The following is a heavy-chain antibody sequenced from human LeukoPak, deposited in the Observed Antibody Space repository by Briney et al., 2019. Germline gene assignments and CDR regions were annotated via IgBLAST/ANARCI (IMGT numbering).Heavy chain of an antibody. CDR2: VNQAGSDK. CDR3: VRGESSAGWWFDP. V-gene: IGHV3-7*01. Sequence: GGSLRLSCTASGFTFRSNWMSWVRQAPGKGLEWVANVNQAGSDKRYVDSVKGRFTISRDNAKNSLDLQMNSLRGEDTAVYYCVRGESSAGWWFDPSGHGTLVTVSS. D-gene: IGHD2-15*01. CDR1: GFTFRSNW. J-gene: IGHJ5*02.